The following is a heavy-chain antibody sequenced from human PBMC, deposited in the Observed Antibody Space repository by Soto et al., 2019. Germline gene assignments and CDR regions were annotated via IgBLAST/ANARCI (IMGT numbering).Heavy chain of an antibody. CDR2: VYYSGST. Sequence: PSETLSPTCTVSGGSISSSSYYWGWIRQPPGKGLEWIGSVYYSGSTYYNPSLKSRVTISVDTSKNQFSLKLSSVTAADTAVYYCARGWQEAYYYGMDVWGQGTTVTVSS. D-gene: IGHD2-15*01. V-gene: IGHV4-39*01. CDR3: ARGWQEAYYYGMDV. J-gene: IGHJ6*02. CDR1: GGSISSSSYY.